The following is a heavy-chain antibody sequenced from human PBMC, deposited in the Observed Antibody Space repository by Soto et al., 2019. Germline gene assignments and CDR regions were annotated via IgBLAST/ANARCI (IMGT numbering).Heavy chain of an antibody. CDR2: ISSSSSYT. D-gene: IGHD2-2*01. J-gene: IGHJ4*02. CDR3: ARDLRYCSSTSCDY. V-gene: IGHV3-11*06. Sequence: QVQLVASGGGLVKPGGSLRLSCAASGFTFSDYYMSWIRQAPGKGLEWVSYISSSSSYTNYADSVKGRFTISRDNAKNSLYLQMNSLRAEDTAVYYCARDLRYCSSTSCDYWGQGTLVTVSS. CDR1: GFTFSDYY.